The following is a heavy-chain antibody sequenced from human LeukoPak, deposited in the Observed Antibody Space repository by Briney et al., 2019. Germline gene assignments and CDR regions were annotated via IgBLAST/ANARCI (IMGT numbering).Heavy chain of an antibody. D-gene: IGHD3-3*01. CDR2: IYPGDSDT. V-gene: IGHV5-51*01. CDR3: ARVPDYDFWSGDYYYYGMDV. CDR1: GYRFTSYW. Sequence: GESLKISFQGSGYRFTSYWIGWVRPMPGKGLEWMGIIYPGDSDTRYSPSFQGQVTISADKSISTAYLQWSSLKASDTAMYYCARVPDYDFWSGDYYYYGMDVWGQGTTVTVSS. J-gene: IGHJ6*02.